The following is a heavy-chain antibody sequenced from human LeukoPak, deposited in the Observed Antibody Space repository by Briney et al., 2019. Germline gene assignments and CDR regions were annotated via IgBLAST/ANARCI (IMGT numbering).Heavy chain of an antibody. V-gene: IGHV4-59*08. D-gene: IGHD6-13*01. CDR1: GGSIRNYY. CDR2: IYYSGST. J-gene: IGHJ4*02. Sequence: PSETLSLTCTVSGGSIRNYYWSWIRQPPGKGLEWIGYIYYSGSTNNNFSLKSRVTISLDTSKNQFSLKLSSVTAADTAVYYCARQRCLGSSCHFDYWGQGTLVTVSS. CDR3: ARQRCLGSSCHFDY.